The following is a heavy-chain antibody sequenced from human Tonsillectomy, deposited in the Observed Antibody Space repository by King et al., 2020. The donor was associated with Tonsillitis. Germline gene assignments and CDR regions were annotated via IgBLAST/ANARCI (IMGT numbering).Heavy chain of an antibody. CDR2: ISWNSGSI. CDR3: AKGLRGGYYYYGMDV. Sequence: QLVQSGGGLVQPGRSLRLSCAASGFTFDDYAMHWVRQAPGKGLEWVSGISWNSGSIGYADSVKGRFTISRDNAKNSLYLQMNSLRAEDTALYYCAKGLRGGYYYYGMDVWGQGTTVTVSS. D-gene: IGHD2-15*01. V-gene: IGHV3-9*01. CDR1: GFTFDDYA. J-gene: IGHJ6*02.